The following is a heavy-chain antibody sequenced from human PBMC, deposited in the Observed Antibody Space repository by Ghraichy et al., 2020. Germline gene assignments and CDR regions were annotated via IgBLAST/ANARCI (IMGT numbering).Heavy chain of an antibody. CDR1: GGSISSSGYY. D-gene: IGHD6-6*01. CDR2: ICYSWRT. Sequence: SETLSLTCTVSGGSISSSGYYWGWIRQPPGKGLEWIGGICYSWRTYYNPSLKSRVTISVDTSKNQFSLKLSSVSAADTAVYLCARRPRSYYDYWGQGTLVTVSS. V-gene: IGHV4-39*01. J-gene: IGHJ4*02. CDR3: ARRPRSYYDY.